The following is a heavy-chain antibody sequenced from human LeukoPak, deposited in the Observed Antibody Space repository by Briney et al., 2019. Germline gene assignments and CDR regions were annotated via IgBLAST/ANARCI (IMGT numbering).Heavy chain of an antibody. Sequence: SVKVSCKASGGTFNSYAISWVRQAPGQGLEWMGGIIPIFGTTNCAQKFQGRVTITTDGSSSTAYMEMSSLRSDDTAVYYCARALVQPSGAFGIWGQGAMVTVSS. CDR2: IIPIFGTT. CDR1: GGTFNSYA. V-gene: IGHV1-69*05. J-gene: IGHJ3*02. CDR3: ARALVQPSGAFGI. D-gene: IGHD1-26*01.